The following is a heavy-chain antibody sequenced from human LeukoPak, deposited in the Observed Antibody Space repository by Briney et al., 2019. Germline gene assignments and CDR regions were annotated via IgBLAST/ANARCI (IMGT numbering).Heavy chain of an antibody. Sequence: GGSLRLSCAASGFTFSSYSMNWVRQAPGKGLEWVSSIEGDGSGTYYADSVRGRFIVSRDNSKNTLFLQMNRLRAEDAAVYYCAKDSVSQNGIFDPFDVWGLGTLVTVSS. CDR3: AKDSVSQNGIFDPFDV. CDR2: IEGDGSGT. V-gene: IGHV3-23*03. J-gene: IGHJ3*01. D-gene: IGHD2-15*01. CDR1: GFTFSSYS.